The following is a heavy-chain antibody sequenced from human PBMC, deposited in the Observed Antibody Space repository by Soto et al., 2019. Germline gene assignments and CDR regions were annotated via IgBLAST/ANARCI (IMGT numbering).Heavy chain of an antibody. CDR1: GGSFSGYY. J-gene: IGHJ6*02. Sequence: SETLSLTCAVYGGSFSGYYWSWIRQPPGKGLEWIGEINHSVSTNYNPSLKSRVTISVDTSKNQFSLKLSSVTAADTAVYYCARRLYYDSSGFEGGGMDFWGQGTTVTVSS. D-gene: IGHD3-22*01. V-gene: IGHV4-34*01. CDR2: INHSVST. CDR3: ARRLYYDSSGFEGGGMDF.